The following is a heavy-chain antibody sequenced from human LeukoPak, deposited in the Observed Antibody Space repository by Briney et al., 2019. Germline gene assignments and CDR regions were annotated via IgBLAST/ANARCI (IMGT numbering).Heavy chain of an antibody. CDR1: GGSISSGGYN. D-gene: IGHD6-13*01. V-gene: IGHV4-30-2*01. CDR2: IYHSGST. J-gene: IGHJ4*02. CDR3: ARDRPGGSSLDY. Sequence: SETLSLTCTVSGGSISSGGYNWSWIRQPPGKGLEWIGYIYHSGSTYYNPSLKSRVTIPVDTSKNQFSLKLSSVTAADTAVYYCARDRPGGSSLDYWGQGTLVTVSS.